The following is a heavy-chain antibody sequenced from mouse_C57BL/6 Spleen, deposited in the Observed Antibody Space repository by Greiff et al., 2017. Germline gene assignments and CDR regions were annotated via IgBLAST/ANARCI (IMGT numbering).Heavy chain of an antibody. CDR2: ISSGSSTI. CDR1: GFTFSDYG. J-gene: IGHJ4*01. D-gene: IGHD3-3*01. Sequence: EVKLQESGGGLVKPGGSLKLSCAASGFTFSDYGMHWVRQAPEKGLEWVAYISSGSSTIYYADTVKGRFTISRDNAKNTLFLQMTSLRSEDTAMYYCAREGNPKAMDYWGQGTSVTVSS. CDR3: AREGNPKAMDY. V-gene: IGHV5-17*01.